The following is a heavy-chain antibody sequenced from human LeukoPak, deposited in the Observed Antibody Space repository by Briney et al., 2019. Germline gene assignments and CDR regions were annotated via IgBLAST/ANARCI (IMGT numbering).Heavy chain of an antibody. J-gene: IGHJ4*02. CDR3: ARVARGDSTLPGVFDY. Sequence: ASVKVPCKASGYTFTSYGISWVRQAPGQGLEWMGWISAYNGNTNYAQKLQGRVTMTTDTSTSTAYMELRSLRSDDTAVYYCARVARGDSTLPGVFDYWGQGTLVTVSS. CDR2: ISAYNGNT. V-gene: IGHV1-18*01. CDR1: GYTFTSYG. D-gene: IGHD2-15*01.